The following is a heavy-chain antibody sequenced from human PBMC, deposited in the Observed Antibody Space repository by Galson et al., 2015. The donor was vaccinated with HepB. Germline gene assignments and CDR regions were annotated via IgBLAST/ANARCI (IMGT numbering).Heavy chain of an antibody. CDR1: GFTFSSRW. CDR3: ARDEAYAFDI. V-gene: IGHV3-74*03. CDR2: INSDGSET. J-gene: IGHJ3*02. Sequence: SLRLSCAASGFTFSSRWMHWVRQTPGKGLVWVSHINSDGSETKYADSVKGRFTISRDNAKNTLYLQMNSLRVEDTAVYYCARDEAYAFDIRGQGTTVTVSS.